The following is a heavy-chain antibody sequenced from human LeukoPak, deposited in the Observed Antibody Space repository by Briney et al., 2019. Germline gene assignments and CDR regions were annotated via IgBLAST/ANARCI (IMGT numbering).Heavy chain of an antibody. D-gene: IGHD6-13*01. CDR3: ARRGITYSTSFFDS. CDR2: IYYTGST. J-gene: IGHJ4*02. CDR1: GGSLSGGKDF. V-gene: IGHV4-39*01. Sequence: PSETLSLTCAVSGGSLSGGKDFWGWIRQSPGKGLEWIGSIYYTGSTYYNPSLKSRLTISVDTYKSEFSLMVHSVTAADTAMYYCARRGITYSTSFFDSWGQGTLVTVAS.